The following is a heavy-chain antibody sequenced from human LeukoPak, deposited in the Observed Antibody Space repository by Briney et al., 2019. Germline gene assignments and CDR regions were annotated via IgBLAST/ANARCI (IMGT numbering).Heavy chain of an antibody. D-gene: IGHD1-26*01. CDR3: ARDRGVGAQDAFDI. CDR2: ISGSGGST. V-gene: IGHV3-23*01. CDR1: GFTFSSYG. J-gene: IGHJ3*02. Sequence: GGSLRLSCAASGFTFSSYGMSWVRQAPGKGLEWVSAISGSGGSTYYADSVKGRFTISRDNAKNSLYLQMNSLRAEDTAVYYCARDRGVGAQDAFDIWGQGTMVTVSS.